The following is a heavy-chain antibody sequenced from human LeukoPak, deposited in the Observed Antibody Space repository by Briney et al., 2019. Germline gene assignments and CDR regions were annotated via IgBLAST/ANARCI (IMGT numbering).Heavy chain of an antibody. J-gene: IGHJ4*02. CDR1: GGSISSSSYY. CDR3: ARLKLSGYSSSWYDY. CDR2: IYYSGST. V-gene: IGHV4-39*07. Sequence: SETPSLTCTVSGGSISSSSYYWGWIRQPPGKGLEWIGSIYYSGSTYYNPSLKSRVTISVDTSKNQFSLKLSSVTAADTAVYYCARLKLSGYSSSWYDYWGQGTLVTVSS. D-gene: IGHD6-13*01.